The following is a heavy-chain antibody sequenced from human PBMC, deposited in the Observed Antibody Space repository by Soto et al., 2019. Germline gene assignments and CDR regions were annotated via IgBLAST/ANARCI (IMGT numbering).Heavy chain of an antibody. V-gene: IGHV1-2*02. Sequence: QLHLVQSGAVVKKPGASVTVSCSASGYPVTAYYMHWVRQAPGRGLEWMGGITPATGAAKYTQTFQGRAPMARDTATSTVFMELSAPTSEDTAVFYCARGGGVGVAGSAAFDMWGQGTLVTVSS. CDR3: ARGGGVGVAGSAAFDM. CDR1: GYPVTAYY. J-gene: IGHJ3*02. D-gene: IGHD3-3*01. CDR2: ITPATGAA.